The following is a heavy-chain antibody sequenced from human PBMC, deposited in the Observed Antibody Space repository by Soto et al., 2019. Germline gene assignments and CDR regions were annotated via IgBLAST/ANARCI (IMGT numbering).Heavy chain of an antibody. J-gene: IGHJ4*02. CDR2: IIPIFGTA. V-gene: IGHV1-69*13. CDR3: ANSTYYYDSSGYYFDY. Sequence: SVKVACKASVGALSSYAISWVRQAPGQGLEWMGGIIPIFGTANYAQKFQGRVTITADESTSTAYMELSSLRSEDTAVYYCANSTYYYDSSGYYFDYWGQGTLVTVSS. CDR1: VGALSSYA. D-gene: IGHD3-22*01.